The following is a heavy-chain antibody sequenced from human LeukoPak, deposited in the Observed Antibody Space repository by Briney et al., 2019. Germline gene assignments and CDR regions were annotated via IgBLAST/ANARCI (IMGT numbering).Heavy chain of an antibody. J-gene: IGHJ4*02. CDR2: IIPIFGTA. Sequence: SVKVSCKASGYTFTGYYMHWVRQAPGQGLEWMGGIIPIFGTANYAQKFQGRVTITADESTSTAYMELSSLRSEDTAVYYCARVGTWGSGSYYLDWGQGTLVTVSS. CDR3: ARVGTWGSGSYYLD. CDR1: GYTFTGYY. D-gene: IGHD3-10*01. V-gene: IGHV1-69*13.